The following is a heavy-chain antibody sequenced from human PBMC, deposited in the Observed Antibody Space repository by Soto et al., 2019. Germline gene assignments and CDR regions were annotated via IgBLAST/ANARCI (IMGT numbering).Heavy chain of an antibody. CDR1: GFTFSSYG. V-gene: IGHV3-33*01. D-gene: IGHD3-3*01. CDR2: IWYDGSNK. J-gene: IGHJ4*02. CDR3: AREGSSGFGDFWSGYYSYIGY. Sequence: GGSLRLSCAASGFTFSSYGMHWVRQAPGKGLEWVAVIWYDGSNKYYADSVKGRFTISRDNSKNTLYLQMNSLRAEDTAVYYCAREGSSGFGDFWSGYYSYIGYWGQGTLVTVSS.